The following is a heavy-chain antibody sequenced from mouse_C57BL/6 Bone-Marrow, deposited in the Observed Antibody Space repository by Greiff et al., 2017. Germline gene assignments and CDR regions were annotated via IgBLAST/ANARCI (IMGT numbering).Heavy chain of an antibody. V-gene: IGHV1-64*01. CDR1: GYTFTSYW. D-gene: IGHD2-1*01. CDR2: IHPNSGST. CDR3: ARFYWAWFAY. Sequence: QVQLQQPGAELVKPGASVKLSCKASGYTFTSYWMHWVKQRPGPGLEWIGMIHPNSGSTNYNEKFKSKATLTVDKSSSTAYMQLSSLTSEDSAVYYCARFYWAWFAYWGQGTLVTVSA. J-gene: IGHJ3*01.